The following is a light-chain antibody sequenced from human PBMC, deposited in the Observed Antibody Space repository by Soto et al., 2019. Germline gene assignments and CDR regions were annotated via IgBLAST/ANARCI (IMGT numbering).Light chain of an antibody. Sequence: QSALTQPASVSGSPVQSITISCTGTSSDVGGYDHVSWYQQHPGKAPKLIIYDVTFRPSGISRRFSGSKSDNTASLAVSGLQPELEADYYCRSYPKKDTLLFGGGTKVTV. CDR3: RSYPKKDTLL. V-gene: IGLV2-14*03. J-gene: IGLJ3*02. CDR1: SSDVGGYDH. CDR2: DVT.